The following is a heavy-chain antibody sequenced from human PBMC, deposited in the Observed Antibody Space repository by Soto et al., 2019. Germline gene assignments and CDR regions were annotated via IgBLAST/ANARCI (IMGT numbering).Heavy chain of an antibody. D-gene: IGHD6-6*01. CDR1: GGSISSSNC. V-gene: IGHV4-4*02. J-gene: IGHJ4*02. Sequence: QVQLQESGPGLVKPSGTLSLTCAGSGGSISSSNCWSWVRHPPGKGLEWIGEIYHSGSTNYNPSLKSRVTISVDKSTNQFSLKMSSVTAADTAVYYCARESSSFDYWGQGTLVTVSS. CDR2: IYHSGST. CDR3: ARESSSFDY.